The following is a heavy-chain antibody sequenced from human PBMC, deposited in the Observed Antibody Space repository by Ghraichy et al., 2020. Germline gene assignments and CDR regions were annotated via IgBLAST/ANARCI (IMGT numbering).Heavy chain of an antibody. CDR1: GGSISSSTYY. CDR3: AREQAWLPQPPTDLYWFFDL. D-gene: IGHD5-12*01. CDR2: IHHSGST. Sequence: SETLSLTCTVSGGSISSSTYYWNWFRQPPGKGLEWVGHIHHSGSTKYNPSLKSRVSISLDTSQNQFSLELTSVTAADTAVYFCAREQAWLPQPPTDLYWFFDLWGRGTLVTVSS. V-gene: IGHV4-61*01. J-gene: IGHJ2*01.